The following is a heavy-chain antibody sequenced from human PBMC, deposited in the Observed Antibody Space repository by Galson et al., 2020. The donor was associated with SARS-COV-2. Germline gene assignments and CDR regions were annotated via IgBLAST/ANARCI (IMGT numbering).Heavy chain of an antibody. V-gene: IGHV4-39*01. J-gene: IGHJ4*02. Sequence: ETSETLSLTCPVSGGSISSSSYYWGWIRQPPGKGLEWIGSIYYSGSTYYNPSLKSRVTISVDTSKNQFSLKLSSVTAADTAVYYCARHSTRYCSGGSCHWGFDYWGQGTLVTVSS. CDR1: GGSISSSSYY. CDR2: IYYSGST. D-gene: IGHD2-15*01. CDR3: ARHSTRYCSGGSCHWGFDY.